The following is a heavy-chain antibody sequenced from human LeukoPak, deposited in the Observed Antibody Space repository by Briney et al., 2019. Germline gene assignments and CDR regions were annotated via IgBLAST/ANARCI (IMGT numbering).Heavy chain of an antibody. CDR3: ARELVYCTNGVCPTGTLFDI. D-gene: IGHD2-8*01. V-gene: IGHV1-46*01. CDR2: INPSGGST. Sequence: ASVKVSCKASGYTFTSYYMHWVRQAPGQGLEWMGIINPSGGSTSYAQKFQGRVTMTRDMSTSTVYMELSSLRSEDTAVYYCARELVYCTNGVCPTGTLFDIWGQGTMVTVSS. CDR1: GYTFTSYY. J-gene: IGHJ3*02.